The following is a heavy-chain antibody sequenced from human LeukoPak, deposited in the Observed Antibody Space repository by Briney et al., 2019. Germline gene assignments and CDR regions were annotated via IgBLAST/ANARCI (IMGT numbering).Heavy chain of an antibody. D-gene: IGHD2-2*01. CDR1: GFTFEASV. CDR3: AKNIGDQLLCGFNY. CDR2: ISGGGEST. Sequence: GGSLTLSCAASGFTFEASVMSWVRQAPGKGLEWVAVISGGGESTYYADSVKGRFTISRDNSNNTLFLQVNSLRAEDTTVYFCAKNIGDQLLCGFNYWGQVIVVTVS. V-gene: IGHV3-23*01. J-gene: IGHJ4*02.